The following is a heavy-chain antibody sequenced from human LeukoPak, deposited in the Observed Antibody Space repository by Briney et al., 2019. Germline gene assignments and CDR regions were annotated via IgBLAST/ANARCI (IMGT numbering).Heavy chain of an antibody. Sequence: SETLSLTCTVSGGSISSFYWSWIRQSPGKGLEWIGYIYNSGSTDYNPSLKSRVTISVDTSKSQFSLKLTSVTAADTAVYYCARSVFTTSSHPYFCDFWGQGTLVTVSS. D-gene: IGHD3-22*01. CDR1: GGSISSFY. V-gene: IGHV4-59*01. CDR2: IYNSGST. CDR3: ARSVFTTSSHPYFCDF. J-gene: IGHJ4*02.